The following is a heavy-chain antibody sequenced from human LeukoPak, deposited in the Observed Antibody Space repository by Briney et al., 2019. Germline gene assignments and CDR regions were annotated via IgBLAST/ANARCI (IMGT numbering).Heavy chain of an antibody. CDR2: IYYSGST. Sequence: PSETLFLTCTVSGGSISSSSYYWGWIRQPPGKGLEWIGSIYYSGSTYYNPSLKSRVTISVDTSKNQFSLKLSSVTAADTAVYYCARRKRAAANFDYWGQGTLVTVSS. D-gene: IGHD6-13*01. J-gene: IGHJ4*02. CDR1: GGSISSSSYY. CDR3: ARRKRAAANFDY. V-gene: IGHV4-39*01.